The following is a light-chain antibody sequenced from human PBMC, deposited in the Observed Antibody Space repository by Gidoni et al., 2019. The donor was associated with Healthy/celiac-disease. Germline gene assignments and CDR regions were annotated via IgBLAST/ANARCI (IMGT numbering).Light chain of an antibody. CDR2: GAS. V-gene: IGKV3-15*01. CDR1: QSVSSN. CDR3: QQYNNWPPAWT. Sequence: IVMPPSPATLSVTPGESATLSCRASQSVSSNVAWYQQKPGQAPRLLIYGASTRATGIPARFSGSGSGTEFTLTISSLQSEDFAVYYCQQYNNWPPAWTFGQGTKVEIK. J-gene: IGKJ1*01.